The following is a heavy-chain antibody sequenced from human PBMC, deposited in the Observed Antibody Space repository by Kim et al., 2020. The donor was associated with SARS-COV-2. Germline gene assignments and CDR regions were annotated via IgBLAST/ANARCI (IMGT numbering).Heavy chain of an antibody. CDR1: GFTFSSYA. D-gene: IGHD6-13*01. V-gene: IGHV3-23*01. Sequence: GGSLRLSCAASGFTFSSYAMSWVHQAPGKGLEWVSAISGSGGSTYYADSVKGRFTISRDNSKNTLYLQMNSLRAEDTAVYYCAPTPGIAAAGRGFDYWGQGTLVTVSS. CDR3: APTPGIAAAGRGFDY. J-gene: IGHJ4*02. CDR2: ISGSGGST.